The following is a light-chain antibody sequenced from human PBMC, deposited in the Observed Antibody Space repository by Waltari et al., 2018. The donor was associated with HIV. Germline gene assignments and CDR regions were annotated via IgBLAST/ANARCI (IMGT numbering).Light chain of an antibody. Sequence: QPALTQPTSVSGSPGQWVTISCSGTTNDIGGYNHVSWYQQPPGKAPKIIIYCVTYSPSGVSARFSGWKSGNAACLTVSGLQPEDEGDYFCASDKTAYTVVFGGGTRLTV. CDR3: ASDKTAYTVV. V-gene: IGLV2-14*03. J-gene: IGLJ2*01. CDR2: CVT. CDR1: TNDIGGYNH.